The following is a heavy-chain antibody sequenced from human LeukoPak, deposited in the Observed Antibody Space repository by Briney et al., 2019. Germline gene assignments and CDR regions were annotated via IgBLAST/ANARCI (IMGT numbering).Heavy chain of an antibody. CDR2: IGGSGVPT. Sequence: GGSLRPSGAALGFSLTASGIAAVRQAPGKGLEWVSAIGGSGVPTYYADSVKGRFTISRDNSKNTLFLQMNSLRAEDTAVYYCTKDHVSGSYLDPADIWGQGTMVTVSS. V-gene: IGHV3-23*01. J-gene: IGHJ3*02. CDR3: TKDHVSGSYLDPADI. CDR1: GFSLTASG. D-gene: IGHD3-10*01.